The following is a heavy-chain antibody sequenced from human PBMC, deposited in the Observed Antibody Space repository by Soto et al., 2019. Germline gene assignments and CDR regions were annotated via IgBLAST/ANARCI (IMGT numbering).Heavy chain of an antibody. CDR3: AAGEASSRNLAPYYLDF. V-gene: IGHV4-59*01. J-gene: IGHJ4*02. D-gene: IGHD6-13*01. CDR1: GRSIRNYF. CDR2: IHYSGTT. Sequence: XETLSLTCTVSGRSIRNYFWTWIRQPPGKGLEWIGYIHYSGTTSFFPSYNPSLRSRVTISEDTSKNQFSLKLLSVTTADTAVYFCAAGEASSRNLAPYYLDFWGQGTLVTVSS.